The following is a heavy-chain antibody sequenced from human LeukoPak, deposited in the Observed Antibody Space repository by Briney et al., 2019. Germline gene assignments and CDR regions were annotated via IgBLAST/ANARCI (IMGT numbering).Heavy chain of an antibody. CDR1: GGTFSSYA. CDR2: IIPIFGTA. D-gene: IGHD3-10*01. CDR3: ARAHYGSGSYWYYFDY. V-gene: IGHV1-69*05. Sequence: GASVKVSCKASGGTFSSYAISWVRQAPGQGLEWVGGIIPIFGTANYAQKFQGRVTITTDESTSTAYMELSSLRSEDTAVYYCARAHYGSGSYWYYFDYWGQGTLVTVSS. J-gene: IGHJ4*02.